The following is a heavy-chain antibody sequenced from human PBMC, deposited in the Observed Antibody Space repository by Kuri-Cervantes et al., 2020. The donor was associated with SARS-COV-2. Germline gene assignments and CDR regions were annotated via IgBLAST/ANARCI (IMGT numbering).Heavy chain of an antibody. D-gene: IGHD1-1*01. CDR1: GGSISSSN. V-gene: IGHV3-48*03. CDR3: VRDGDHWNFDY. Sequence: LSLTCAVSGGSISSSNWWSWVRQPPGKGLEWVSYISSSGSTIYYADSVKGRFTISRDNAKNMLFLQMNSLRAEDTAVYYCVRDGDHWNFDYWGQGTLVTVSS. CDR2: ISSSGSTI. J-gene: IGHJ4*02.